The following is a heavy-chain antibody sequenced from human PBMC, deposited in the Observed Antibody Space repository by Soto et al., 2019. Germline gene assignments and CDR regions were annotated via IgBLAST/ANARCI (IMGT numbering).Heavy chain of an antibody. CDR1: GYTFTSYA. CDR3: ARDQNNQNRYGDYLGY. CDR2: INAGNGNT. D-gene: IGHD4-17*01. V-gene: IGHV1-3*01. Sequence: ASVKVSCKASGYTFTSYAMHWVRQAPGQRLEWMGWINAGNGNTKYSQKFQGRVTITRDTSASTAYMELSSLRSEDTAVYYCARDQNNQNRYGDYLGYWGQGTLVTVSS. J-gene: IGHJ4*02.